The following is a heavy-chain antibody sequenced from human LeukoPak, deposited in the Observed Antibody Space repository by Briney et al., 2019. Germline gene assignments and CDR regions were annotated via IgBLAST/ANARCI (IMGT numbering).Heavy chain of an antibody. Sequence: GGSLRLSCAASGFTFSTHGMAWVRQSPGKGLEWVSTISGDRTNTHYADSVKGRFTISRDNAKNSLYLHMNSLRAEDTAVYYCAKQLGYCSDGSCYFPYWGQGTLVTVSS. V-gene: IGHV3-23*01. CDR2: ISGDRTNT. D-gene: IGHD2-15*01. J-gene: IGHJ4*02. CDR1: GFTFSTHG. CDR3: AKQLGYCSDGSCYFPY.